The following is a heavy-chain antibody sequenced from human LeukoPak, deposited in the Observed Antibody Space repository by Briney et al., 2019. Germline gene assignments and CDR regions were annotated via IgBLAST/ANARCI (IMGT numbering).Heavy chain of an antibody. J-gene: IGHJ4*02. CDR2: IYYSGST. CDR1: GGSISSSSYY. D-gene: IGHD6-19*01. CDR3: XRHGALQQWLVKDYFXY. Sequence: SETLSLTCTVSGGSISSSSYYWGWIRQPPGKGLEWIGSIYYSGSTYYNPSLKSRVTISVDTSKSQFSLKLSSVTAADTAVYYXXRHGALQQWLVKDYFXYXXQGXXXTVS. V-gene: IGHV4-39*01.